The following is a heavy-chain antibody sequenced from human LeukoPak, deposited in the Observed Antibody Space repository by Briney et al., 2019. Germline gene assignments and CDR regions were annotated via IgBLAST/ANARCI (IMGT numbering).Heavy chain of an antibody. CDR3: ARGLTALRFDP. V-gene: IGHV4-59*01. J-gene: IGHJ5*02. CDR2: IYNSGST. CDR1: GGSIRDYY. Sequence: KTSETLSLTSTVSGGSIRDYYWGWIRQPPGKGLEWIGYIYNSGSTNHNPSLKSRVTISVDTSKNQFSLKMRSVTAEDTAVYYCARGLTALRFDPWGQGTLVTVSS. D-gene: IGHD3-16*01.